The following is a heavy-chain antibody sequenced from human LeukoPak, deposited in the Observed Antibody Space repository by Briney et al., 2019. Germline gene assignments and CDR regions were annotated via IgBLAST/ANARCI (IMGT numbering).Heavy chain of an antibody. CDR1: GESPSGYY. D-gene: IGHD5-12*01. CDR2: INHSVST. V-gene: IGHV4-34*01. CDR3: ARGGRGYGAKPGISYYYYGMDV. J-gene: IGHJ6*02. Sequence: SEALSLTRALSGESPSGYYWSWIRHPPGKGLEWIGEINHSVSTTYTPSLKSRVTIPVATSMHQFSRKLSSVTAADTAVYYCARGGRGYGAKPGISYYYYGMDVWGQGTPVTVSS.